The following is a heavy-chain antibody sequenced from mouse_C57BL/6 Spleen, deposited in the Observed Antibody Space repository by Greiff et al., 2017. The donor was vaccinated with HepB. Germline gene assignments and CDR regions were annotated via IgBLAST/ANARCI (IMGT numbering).Heavy chain of an antibody. CDR1: GYTFTSYG. V-gene: IGHV1-81*01. Sequence: VQLQQSGAELARPGASVKLSCKASGYTFTSYGISWVKQRTGQGLEWIGEIYPRSGNTYYNEKFKGKATLTADKSSSTAYMELRSLTSEDSAVYFCARGGITTVGCVDVWGTGTTVTVSS. J-gene: IGHJ1*03. CDR3: ARGGITTVGCVDV. CDR2: IYPRSGNT. D-gene: IGHD1-1*01.